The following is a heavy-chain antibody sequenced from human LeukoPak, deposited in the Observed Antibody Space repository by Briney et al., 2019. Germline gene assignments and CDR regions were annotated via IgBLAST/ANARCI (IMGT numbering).Heavy chain of an antibody. CDR3: AKDRDSSGWYPSYFDY. J-gene: IGHJ4*02. CDR2: ISGSGGST. V-gene: IGHV3-23*01. CDR1: GFTFSSYA. Sequence: PGGSLRLSCAASGFTFSSYAMSWVRQAPGKGLEWVSAISGSGGSTYYADSVKGRFTISRDNSKNTLYLQMNSLRAEDTAVYYCAKDRDSSGWYPSYFDYWGQGTLVTVSS. D-gene: IGHD6-19*01.